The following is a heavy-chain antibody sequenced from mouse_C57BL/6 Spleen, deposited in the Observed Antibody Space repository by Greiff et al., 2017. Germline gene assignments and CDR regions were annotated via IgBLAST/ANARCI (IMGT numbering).Heavy chain of an antibody. V-gene: IGHV1-47*01. CDR3: ARNGYYDYDGPFAY. J-gene: IGHJ3*01. D-gene: IGHD2-4*01. CDR1: GYTFTTYP. CDR2: FHPYNDDT. Sequence: QVQLKESGAELVKPGASVKMSCKASGYTFTTYPIEWMKQNHGKSLEWIGNFHPYNDDTKYNEKFKGKATLTVEKSSSTVYLELSRLTSDDSAVYYCARNGYYDYDGPFAYWGQGTLVTVSA.